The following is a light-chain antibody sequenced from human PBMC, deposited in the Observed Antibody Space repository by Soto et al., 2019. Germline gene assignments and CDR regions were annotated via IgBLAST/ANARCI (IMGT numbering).Light chain of an antibody. CDR2: ASS. V-gene: IGKV1-12*01. CDR1: QDISTW. J-gene: IGKJ5*01. Sequence: DLQMTQSPSSVSASVGDRVTITCRASQDISTWLAWYQQKPGKAPNLLIYASSTLATGVPSRFSGSGSGTDLTITISGLEPADLGVYYCQQRHNWPITFGQGTRLEIK. CDR3: QQRHNWPIT.